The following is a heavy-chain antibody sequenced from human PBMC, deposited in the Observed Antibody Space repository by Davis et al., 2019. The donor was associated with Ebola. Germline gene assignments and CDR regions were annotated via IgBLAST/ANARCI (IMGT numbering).Heavy chain of an antibody. J-gene: IGHJ6*02. V-gene: IGHV3-7*01. CDR2: IKQDGSEK. CDR1: GFTFSSYW. CDR3: ARGLRMVQGVIISHYYYYGMDV. D-gene: IGHD3-10*01. Sequence: GGSLRLSCAASGFTFSSYWMSWVRQAPGKGLEWVANIKQDGSEKYYVDSVKGRFTISRDNAKNSLYLQMNSLRAEDTAVYYCARGLRMVQGVIISHYYYYGMDVWGQGTTVTVSS.